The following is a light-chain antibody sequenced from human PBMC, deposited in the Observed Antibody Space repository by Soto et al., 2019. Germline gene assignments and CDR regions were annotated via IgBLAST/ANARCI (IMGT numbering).Light chain of an antibody. CDR2: KAS. CDR3: RQYNSYLYT. V-gene: IGKV1-5*03. CDR1: QSISSW. Sequence: DIQMTQSPSTLSASVGDRVTITCRASQSISSWLAWYQQKPGKAPKLLIYKASSLESGVPPRFSGSGSGTEFTLTISSLQPDDFATYYCRQYNSYLYTFGQGTKLEIK. J-gene: IGKJ2*01.